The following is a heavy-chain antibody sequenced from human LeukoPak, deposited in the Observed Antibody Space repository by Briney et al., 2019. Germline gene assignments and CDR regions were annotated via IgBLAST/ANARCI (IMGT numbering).Heavy chain of an antibody. CDR3: ATVRGGSYYGAFDI. Sequence: ASVKVSCKASGYTFTSYGISWVRQAPGQGLEWMGWISAYNGNTNYAQKLQGRVTMTEDTSTDTAYMELSSLRSEDTAVYYCATVRGGSYYGAFDIWGQGTMVTVSS. V-gene: IGHV1-18*01. D-gene: IGHD1-26*01. J-gene: IGHJ3*02. CDR2: ISAYNGNT. CDR1: GYTFTSYG.